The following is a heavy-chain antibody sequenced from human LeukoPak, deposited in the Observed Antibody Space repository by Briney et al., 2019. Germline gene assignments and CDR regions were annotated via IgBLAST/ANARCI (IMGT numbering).Heavy chain of an antibody. CDR3: ARSLYYDFWSGYPRGYYGMDV. V-gene: IGHV4-61*01. D-gene: IGHD3-3*01. CDR1: GGSVSSGSYY. J-gene: IGHJ6*02. CDR2: IYYSGST. Sequence: SETLSLTCTVSGGSVSSGSYYWGWIRQPPGKGLEWIGYIYYSGSTNYNPSLKSRVTISVDTSKNQFSLKLSSVTAADTAVYYCARSLYYDFWSGYPRGYYGMDVWGQGTTVTVSS.